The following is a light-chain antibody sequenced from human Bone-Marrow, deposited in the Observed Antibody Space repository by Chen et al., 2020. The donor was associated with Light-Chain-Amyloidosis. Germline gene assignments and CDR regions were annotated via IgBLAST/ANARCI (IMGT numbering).Light chain of an antibody. J-gene: IGLJ2*01. CDR1: DLPTKY. CDR3: QSADSSGTYEVI. CDR2: RAT. Sequence: SYDLTQPPSVSVSPCQTARITCSGDDLPTKYAYWYQQKPGQAPVLVIHRATERPSGISERFSGSSSGTTATLTISGVQAEDEADYHCQSADSSGTYEVIFGGGTKLTVL. V-gene: IGLV3-25*03.